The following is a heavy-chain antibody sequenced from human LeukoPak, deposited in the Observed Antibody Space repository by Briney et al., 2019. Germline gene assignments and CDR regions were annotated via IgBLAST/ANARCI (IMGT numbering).Heavy chain of an antibody. CDR1: GGSISSYY. J-gene: IGHJ6*02. CDR2: IYTSGST. V-gene: IGHV4-4*07. D-gene: IGHD3-10*01. CDR3: ARDHGDGDPAGYYYYYGMDV. Sequence: SETLSLTCTVSGGSISSYYWSWIRQPAGKGLEWIGRIYTSGSTNYNPSLKSRVTMSVDTSKNQFSLKLSSVTAADTAVYYCARDHGDGDPAGYYYYYGMDVWGQGTTVTVSS.